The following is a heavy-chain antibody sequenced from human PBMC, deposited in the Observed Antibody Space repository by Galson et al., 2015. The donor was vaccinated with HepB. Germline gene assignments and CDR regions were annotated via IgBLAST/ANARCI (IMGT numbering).Heavy chain of an antibody. CDR3: LPQGI. J-gene: IGHJ4*02. Sequence: SLRLSCAASGFTFDDYAMHWVRQAPGKGLEWVSGLSWNGGNIGYADSVKGRLTISRDNAKNSLYLQMNSLRPEDTAFYGGLPQGIWGQGTQVTVSS. D-gene: IGHD2-21*02. V-gene: IGHV3-9*01. CDR2: LSWNGGNI. CDR1: GFTFDDYA.